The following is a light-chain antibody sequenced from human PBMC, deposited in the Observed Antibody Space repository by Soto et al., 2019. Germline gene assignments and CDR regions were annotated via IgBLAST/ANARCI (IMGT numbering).Light chain of an antibody. J-gene: IGLJ1*01. V-gene: IGLV1-40*01. CDR1: ISNIGAGYD. CDR3: QSYDSTLSARYV. CDR2: GNF. Sequence: QSVLTQPASVSGAPGQRVTISCTGSISNIGAGYDVHWYQQRPGTAPKLLIFGNFNRPSGVPDRFSGSKSGTSASLAITGLQAEDEGDYYCQSYDSTLSARYVFGTGTKVTVL.